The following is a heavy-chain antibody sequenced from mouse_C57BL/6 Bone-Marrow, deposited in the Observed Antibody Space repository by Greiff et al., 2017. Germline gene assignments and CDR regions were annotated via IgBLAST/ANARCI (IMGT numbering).Heavy chain of an antibody. V-gene: IGHV14-3*01. D-gene: IGHD2-1*01. CDR3: ARIYGNHGGFAY. Sequence: VQLQQSVAELVRPGASVKLSCTASGFNIKNNYMHWVKQRPEQGLEWIGRIDPANGNTKYAPKFQGKATITADTSSNTAYLQLSSLTSEDTAIYYCARIYGNHGGFAYWGQGTLVTVSA. J-gene: IGHJ3*01. CDR2: IDPANGNT. CDR1: GFNIKNNY.